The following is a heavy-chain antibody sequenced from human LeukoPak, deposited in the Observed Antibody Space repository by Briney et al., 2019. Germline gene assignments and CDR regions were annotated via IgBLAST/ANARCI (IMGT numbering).Heavy chain of an antibody. V-gene: IGHV4-59*08. J-gene: IGHJ3*02. CDR1: GGSISNYH. CDR3: ARSSAYCGGDCWGAFDI. CDR2: VWYTGSA. D-gene: IGHD2-21*02. Sequence: PSETLSLTCTVSGGSISNYHWTWIRQSPGRGLEWIGYVWYTGSANYSPSLKRRVTISVDTSKNQLSLELTSLTAADTAVYYCARSSAYCGGDCWGAFDIWGQGTMVTVSS.